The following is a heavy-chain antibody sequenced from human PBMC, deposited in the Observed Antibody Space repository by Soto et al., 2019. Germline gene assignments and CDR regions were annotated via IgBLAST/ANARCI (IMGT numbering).Heavy chain of an antibody. CDR3: ATADITIFGVVTPYCMDV. V-gene: IGHV3-74*01. CDR1: GFTFSSNW. Sequence: LGLYCAASGFTFSSNWIHWVRHAPGKGLVWVSRINSDGSSTSYADSVKGRFTISRDNAKNTLYLQMNSLRAEDTAVYYCATADITIFGVVTPYCMDVWDQGTTVTVS. J-gene: IGHJ6*02. CDR2: INSDGSST. D-gene: IGHD3-3*01.